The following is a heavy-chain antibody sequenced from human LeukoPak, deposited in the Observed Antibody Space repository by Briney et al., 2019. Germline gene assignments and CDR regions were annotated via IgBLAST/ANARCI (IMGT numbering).Heavy chain of an antibody. CDR1: GGSISSYY. D-gene: IGHD2-15*01. J-gene: IGHJ4*02. CDR3: ARHCSGGSCYKAFDY. CDR2: IYYSGST. Sequence: SETLSLTCTVSGGSISSYYWSRIRQPPGNGLEWIGYIYYSGSTNYNPSLKSRVTISVDTSKNQFSLKLSSVTAADTAVYYCARHCSGGSCYKAFDYWGQGTLVTVSS. V-gene: IGHV4-59*01.